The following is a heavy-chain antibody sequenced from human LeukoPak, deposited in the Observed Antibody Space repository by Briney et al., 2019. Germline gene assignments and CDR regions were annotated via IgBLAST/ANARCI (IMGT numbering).Heavy chain of an antibody. CDR2: IYYSGST. V-gene: IGHV4-39*07. CDR1: GGSISSSSYY. CDR3: ARVGYFDWLSALG. Sequence: SETLSLTCTVSGGSISSSSYYWGWIRQPPGKGLEWIGSIYYSGSTYYNPSLKSRVTISVDTSKNQFSLKLSSVTAADTAVYYCARVGYFDWLSALGWGQGTLVTVSS. J-gene: IGHJ4*02. D-gene: IGHD3-9*01.